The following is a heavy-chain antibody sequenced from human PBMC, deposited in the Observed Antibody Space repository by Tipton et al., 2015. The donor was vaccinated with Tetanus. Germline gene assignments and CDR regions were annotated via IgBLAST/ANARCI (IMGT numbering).Heavy chain of an antibody. CDR1: GGSLRSGGYY. V-gene: IGHV4-31*03. J-gene: IGHJ6*02. CDR3: ARERIEAFYYHGLDV. D-gene: IGHD2-21*01. CDR2: IYYTGNT. Sequence: TLSLTCTVSGGSLRSGGYYWSWIRQHPGQGLEWIGYIYYTGNTYYNPSLQSRVTISVDTSKNQFSLQLAFVTAADTAIYYCARERIEAFYYHGLDVWGPGTTVTVSS.